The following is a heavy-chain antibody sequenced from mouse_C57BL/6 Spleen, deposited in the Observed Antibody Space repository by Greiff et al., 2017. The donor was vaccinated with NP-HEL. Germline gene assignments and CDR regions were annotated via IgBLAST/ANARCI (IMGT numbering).Heavy chain of an antibody. V-gene: IGHV1-15*01. CDR1: GYTFTDYE. CDR2: IDPETGGT. J-gene: IGHJ4*01. Sequence: VKLQQSGAELVRPGASVTLSCKASGYTFTDYEMHWVKQTPVHGLEWIGAIDPETGGTAYNQKFKGKAILTADKSSSTAYMELRSLTSEDSAVYYCTRNYGSSSSYAMDYWGQGTSVTVSS. CDR3: TRNYGSSSSYAMDY. D-gene: IGHD1-1*01.